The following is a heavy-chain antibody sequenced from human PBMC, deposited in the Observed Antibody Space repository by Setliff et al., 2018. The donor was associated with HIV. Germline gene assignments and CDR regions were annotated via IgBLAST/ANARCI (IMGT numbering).Heavy chain of an antibody. J-gene: IGHJ4*02. CDR3: VRDDYGYNGKGFDY. V-gene: IGHV4-34*01. CDR2: INHSGST. CDR1: GGPFSGYY. D-gene: IGHD4-17*01. Sequence: SETLSLTCAVYGGPFSGYYWSWIRQPPGKGLEWIGEINHSGSTKYSPSLKSRVTISIDTSNNQISLRLSSVTAADTAMYYCVRDDYGYNGKGFDYWGPGTLVTVSS.